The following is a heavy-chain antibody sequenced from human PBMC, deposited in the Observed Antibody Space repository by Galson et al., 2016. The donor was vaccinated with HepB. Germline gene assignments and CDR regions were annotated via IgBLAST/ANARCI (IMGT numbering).Heavy chain of an antibody. V-gene: IGHV4-4*02. CDR1: GGSVSSDTW. D-gene: IGHD5-12*01. J-gene: IGHJ4*02. CDR2: AYHSGNS. Sequence: SETLSLTCAVSGGSVSSDTWWSWVRQSPGKGLEWIAEAYHSGNSNYNPALKARLIMSVDSSKNEISLELTSVTAADTAVYYCVRLFSGDRARVADYWGQGTLVTVST. CDR3: VRLFSGDRARVADY.